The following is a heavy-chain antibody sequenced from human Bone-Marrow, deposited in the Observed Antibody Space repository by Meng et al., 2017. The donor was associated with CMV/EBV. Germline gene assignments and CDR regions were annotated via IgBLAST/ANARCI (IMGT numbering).Heavy chain of an antibody. CDR2: ISGSGGST. CDR3: AKPTYCGGDWYWALLDY. D-gene: IGHD2-21*01. CDR1: GFTFSSYA. J-gene: IGHJ4*02. V-gene: IGHV3-23*01. Sequence: GESLKISCAASGFTFSSYAMSWVRQAPGKGLEWVSAISGSGGSTYYADSVKGRFTISRDNSKNTLYLQMNSLRAEDTAVYYCAKPTYCGGDWYWALLDYWGQGTLVTIYS.